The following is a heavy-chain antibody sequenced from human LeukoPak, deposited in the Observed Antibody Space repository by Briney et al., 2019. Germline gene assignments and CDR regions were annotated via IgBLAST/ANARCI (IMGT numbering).Heavy chain of an antibody. CDR3: ARAQDCRGETCHFDY. V-gene: IGHV3-72*01. CDR1: GFTFSDRY. J-gene: IGHJ4*02. Sequence: PGGSLRLSCAASGFTFSDRYMDWVRQAPGKGLEWVGRSRNKGNSYTTYYAASVKGRFTISRDNAKNSLYLQMNSLRAEDTAVYSCARAQDCRGETCHFDYWGQGTLVTVSS. D-gene: IGHD2-15*01. CDR2: SRNKGNSYTT.